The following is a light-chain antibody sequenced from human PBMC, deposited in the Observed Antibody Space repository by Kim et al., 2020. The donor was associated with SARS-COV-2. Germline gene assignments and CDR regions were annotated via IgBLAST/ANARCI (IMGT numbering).Light chain of an antibody. V-gene: IGLV1-44*01. Sequence: QRVTISCSGSSSNIGSNTVNWYQQLPGTAPKLLIYSNNQRPSGVPDRCSGSKSGTSASLAISGLQSEDEADYYCAAWDDSLNGRWVFGGGTKLTVL. CDR1: SSNIGSNT. CDR2: SNN. CDR3: AAWDDSLNGRWV. J-gene: IGLJ3*02.